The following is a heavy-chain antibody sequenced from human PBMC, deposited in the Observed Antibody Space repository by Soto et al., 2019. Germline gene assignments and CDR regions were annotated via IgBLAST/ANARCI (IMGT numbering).Heavy chain of an antibody. D-gene: IGHD6-19*01. CDR2: MYYSGST. CDR3: ERVQWLALDY. V-gene: IGHV4-39*01. Sequence: PSETLSLTCTVSGGSISSSNYYWGWIRQPPGKGLECIGTMYYSGSTYYNPSLKSRVTISVDTSKNQFSLKLSSVTAADTAVYYCERVQWLALDYWGQRTLVTVX. J-gene: IGHJ4*02. CDR1: GGSISSSNYY.